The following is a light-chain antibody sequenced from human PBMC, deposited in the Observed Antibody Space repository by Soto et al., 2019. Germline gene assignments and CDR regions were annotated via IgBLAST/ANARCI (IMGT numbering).Light chain of an antibody. CDR2: DAS. Sequence: DIQRTQSPSTPSATAGDRVTITCRASQSMSSWLAWYQQKPGKAHKLLIYDASNLESGVPSRFSDSGSGTEFTLTISNLQPDDFATYYCQQYENYWTLGQGTKVEIQ. CDR1: QSMSSW. J-gene: IGKJ1*01. CDR3: QQYENYWT. V-gene: IGKV1-5*01.